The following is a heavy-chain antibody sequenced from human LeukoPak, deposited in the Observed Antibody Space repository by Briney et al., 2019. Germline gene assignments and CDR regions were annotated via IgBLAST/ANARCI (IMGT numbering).Heavy chain of an antibody. CDR2: ISSSSSTI. J-gene: IGHJ4*02. CDR1: GFTFSSYS. D-gene: IGHD2-21*01. CDR3: ATSVVIAIDYYFDY. Sequence: PGGSLRLSCAASGFTFSSYSMNWVRQAPGKGLEWVSYISSSSSTIYYADSVKGRFTISRDNAKNSLYLQMNSPRDEDTAVYYCATSVVIAIDYYFDYWGQGTLVTVSS. V-gene: IGHV3-48*02.